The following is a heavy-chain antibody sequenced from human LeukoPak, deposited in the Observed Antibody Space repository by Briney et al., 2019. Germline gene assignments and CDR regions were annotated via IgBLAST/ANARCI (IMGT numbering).Heavy chain of an antibody. Sequence: GGSLRLSCAASGFTFSSYAMSWVRQAPGQGLEWVSAISGSGGSTYYADSVKGRFTISRDNSKNTLYLQMNSLRAEDTAVYYCAKGYSSSARSYYFDYWGQGTLVTVSS. CDR3: AKGYSSSARSYYFDY. CDR1: GFTFSSYA. J-gene: IGHJ4*02. CDR2: ISGSGGST. V-gene: IGHV3-23*01. D-gene: IGHD6-6*01.